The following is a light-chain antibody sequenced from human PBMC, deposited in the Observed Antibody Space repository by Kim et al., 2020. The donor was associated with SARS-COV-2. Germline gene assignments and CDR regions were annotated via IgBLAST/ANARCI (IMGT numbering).Light chain of an antibody. Sequence: EIVLTQSPGTLSLSPGERGTLSCRASQSVSNNYLAWYQQRLGQAPRLLIYGASSRATGIPDRFSGSGSGTDFTLTINRLEPEDFAVYYCQQYGSSPITFGQGTRLEIK. CDR3: QQYGSSPIT. J-gene: IGKJ5*01. V-gene: IGKV3-20*01. CDR2: GAS. CDR1: QSVSNNY.